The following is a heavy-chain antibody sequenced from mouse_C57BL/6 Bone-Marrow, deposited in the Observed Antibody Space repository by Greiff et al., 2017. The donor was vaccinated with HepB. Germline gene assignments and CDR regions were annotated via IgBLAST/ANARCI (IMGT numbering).Heavy chain of an antibody. J-gene: IGHJ2*01. CDR1: GYTFTDYE. Sequence: VQLQQSGAELVRPGASVTLSCKASGYTFTDYEMHWVKQTPVHGLEWIGAIDPETGGTAYNQKVKGKAILTADKSSSTAYMELRSLTSEDSAVYYCTGTFYYYAPALDGWGQGTTLTVSS. D-gene: IGHD1-1*01. CDR2: IDPETGGT. CDR3: TGTFYYYAPALDG. V-gene: IGHV1-15*01.